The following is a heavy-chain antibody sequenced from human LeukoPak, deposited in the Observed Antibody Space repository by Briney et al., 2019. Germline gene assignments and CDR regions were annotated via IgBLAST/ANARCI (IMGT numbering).Heavy chain of an antibody. D-gene: IGHD5-12*01. CDR1: GYTFTSYD. Sequence: ASVKVSCKASGYTFTSYDINWVRQATGQGLEWMGWMNPNSGNTGYAQKFQGRVTITADKSTSTAYMELSSLGSEDTAVYYCARGATHESYYYMDVWGKGTTVTVSS. CDR3: ARGATHESYYYMDV. CDR2: MNPNSGNT. V-gene: IGHV1-8*03. J-gene: IGHJ6*03.